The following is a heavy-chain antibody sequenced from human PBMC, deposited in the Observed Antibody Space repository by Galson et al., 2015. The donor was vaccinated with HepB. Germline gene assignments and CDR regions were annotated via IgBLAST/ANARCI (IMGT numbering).Heavy chain of an antibody. D-gene: IGHD4-17*01. CDR3: ARDDSGMTTEDYYYYYYMDV. Sequence: SVKVSCKASGGTFSSYAISWVRQAPGQGLEWMGGIIPILGIANYAQKFQGRVTITADKSTSTAYMELSSLRSEDTAVYYCARDDSGMTTEDYYYYYYMDVWGKGTTVTVSS. V-gene: IGHV1-69*10. J-gene: IGHJ6*03. CDR2: IIPILGIA. CDR1: GGTFSSYA.